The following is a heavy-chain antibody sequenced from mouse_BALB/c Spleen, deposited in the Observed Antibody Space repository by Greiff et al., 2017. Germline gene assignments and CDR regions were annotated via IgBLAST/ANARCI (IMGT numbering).Heavy chain of an antibody. CDR2: IRNKANGYTT. CDR1: GFTFTDYY. CDR3: ARDLGRRGFDY. V-gene: IGHV7-3*02. D-gene: IGHD4-1*01. J-gene: IGHJ2*01. Sequence: EVKLMESGGGLVQPGGSLRLSCATSGFTFTDYYMSWVGQPPGKALEWWGFIRNKANGYTTEYSASVKGRFTISRDNSQSILYLQMNTLRAEDSATYYCARDLGRRGFDYWGQGTTLTVSS.